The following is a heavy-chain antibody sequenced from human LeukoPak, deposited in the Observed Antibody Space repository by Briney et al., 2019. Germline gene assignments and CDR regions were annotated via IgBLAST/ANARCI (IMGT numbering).Heavy chain of an antibody. V-gene: IGHV1-69*04. J-gene: IGHJ6*02. CDR3: ARAPAGMDV. CDR2: IIPVLNIT. Sequence: SVKVSCKASGGTFSSYAITWVRQAPGQGLEWMGRIIPVLNITNYTQKFQGRLALAADKSTNTAYMELSSLTSEDTATYYCARAPAGMDVWGQGTTVTVSS. D-gene: IGHD1-14*01. CDR1: GGTFSSYA.